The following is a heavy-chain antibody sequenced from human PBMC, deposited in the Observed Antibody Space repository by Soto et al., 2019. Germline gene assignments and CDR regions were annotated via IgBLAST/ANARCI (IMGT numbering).Heavy chain of an antibody. V-gene: IGHV2-5*02. Sequence: QITLKESGPTLVKPTQTLTLTCTFSGFSLTTRGVGVGWIRQPPGKALEWLAHIYWDDDEGYSPSLKSRLTSTKDTPKNQVVLTMTNMDPVDTATYYCAHRPRGFSYYFDYWGQGTLVTVSS. CDR1: GFSLTTRGVG. J-gene: IGHJ4*02. CDR3: AHRPRGFSYYFDY. D-gene: IGHD3-10*01. CDR2: IYWDDDE.